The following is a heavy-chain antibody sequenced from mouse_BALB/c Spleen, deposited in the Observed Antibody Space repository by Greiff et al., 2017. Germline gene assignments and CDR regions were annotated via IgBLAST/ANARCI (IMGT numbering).Heavy chain of an antibody. Sequence: DVKLVESGGGLVQPGGSLKLSCAASGFTFSSYGMSWVRQTPDKRLELVATINSNGGSTYYPDSVKGRFTISRDNAKNTLYLQMSSLKSEDTAMYYCARAAIGNYFDYWGQGTTLTVSS. J-gene: IGHJ2*01. D-gene: IGHD3-1*01. V-gene: IGHV5-6-3*01. CDR3: ARAAIGNYFDY. CDR1: GFTFSSYG. CDR2: INSNGGST.